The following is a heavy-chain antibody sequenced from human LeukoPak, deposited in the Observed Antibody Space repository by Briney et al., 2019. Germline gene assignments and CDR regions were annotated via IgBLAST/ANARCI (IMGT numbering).Heavy chain of an antibody. CDR2: IKPDGTTK. J-gene: IGHJ4*02. CDR3: ARSIPYGTTWYGRSDY. CDR1: GFPFSSYS. V-gene: IGHV3-7*03. Sequence: GGSLRLSCAASGFPFSSYSMAWVRQAPGKGLEWVANIKPDGTTKFYVDSVKGRFTISRDNALNSLYLQMNSLRAGDTAIYYCARSIPYGTTWYGRSDYWGQGTLVTVSS. D-gene: IGHD6-13*01.